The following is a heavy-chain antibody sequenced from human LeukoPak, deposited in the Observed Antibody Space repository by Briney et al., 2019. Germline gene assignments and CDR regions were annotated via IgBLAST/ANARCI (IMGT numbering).Heavy chain of an antibody. V-gene: IGHV4-30-4*01. Sequence: SETLSLTCTVPGGSISSGDYYWSWIRQPPGKGLEWIAYMYYRGSTYYNPSLKSRVTMSADTFKNQLSLKLSSVTAADTAVYYCARPYYYDSRIDPWGQGILVTVSS. CDR1: GGSISSGDYY. CDR2: MYYRGST. J-gene: IGHJ5*02. CDR3: ARPYYYDSRIDP. D-gene: IGHD3-22*01.